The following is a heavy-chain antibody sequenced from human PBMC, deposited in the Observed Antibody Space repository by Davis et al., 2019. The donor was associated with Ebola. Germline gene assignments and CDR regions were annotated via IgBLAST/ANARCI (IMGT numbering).Heavy chain of an antibody. CDR2: IGGSGHNT. V-gene: IGHV3-23*01. D-gene: IGHD2-15*01. Sequence: GESLKISCAASGFTLSSYAMNWVRQAPGKGLEWVSTIGGSGHNTYYSDSAKGRFTISRDSSKNTLFLQMNSLRADDTAVYYCAKDLAVAVGDATRYYYGMDVWGQGTTVTVSS. CDR1: GFTLSSYA. J-gene: IGHJ6*02. CDR3: AKDLAVAVGDATRYYYGMDV.